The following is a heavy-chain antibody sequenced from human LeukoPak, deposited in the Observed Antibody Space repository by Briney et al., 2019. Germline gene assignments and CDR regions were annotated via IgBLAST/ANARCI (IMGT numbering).Heavy chain of an antibody. CDR3: ARGKFSGSYFDY. Sequence: PSETLSLTCTVSGGSISSSSYYWGWIRQPPGKGLEWIGSIYYSGSTYYNPSLKSRVTISVDTSKNQFSLKLSSVTAADTAVYYCARGKFSGSYFDYWGQGTLVTVSS. CDR2: IYYSGST. V-gene: IGHV4-39*01. D-gene: IGHD1-26*01. CDR1: GGSISSSSYY. J-gene: IGHJ4*02.